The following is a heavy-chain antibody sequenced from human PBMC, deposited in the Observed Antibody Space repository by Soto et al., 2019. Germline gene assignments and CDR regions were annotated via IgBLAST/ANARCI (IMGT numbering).Heavy chain of an antibody. CDR2: ISAYNGNT. V-gene: IGHV1-18*01. D-gene: IGHD3-3*01. CDR3: AILRFLEWPHPLPDAFDI. CDR1: GYTFTSYG. J-gene: IGHJ3*02. Sequence: GASVKVSCKASGYTFTSYGSSWVRQAPGQGLEWMGWISAYNGNTNYAQKLQGRVTMTTDTSTSTAYMELRSLRSDDTAVYYCAILRFLEWPHPLPDAFDIWGQGTMVTVSS.